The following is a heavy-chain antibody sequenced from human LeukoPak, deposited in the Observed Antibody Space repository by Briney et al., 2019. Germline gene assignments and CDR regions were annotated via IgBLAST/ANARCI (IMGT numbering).Heavy chain of an antibody. V-gene: IGHV3-48*01. CDR2: ITSSSTTK. D-gene: IGHD2-2*02. CDR3: ASLGCSSTYCDNY. CDR1: GFTFSSYS. J-gene: IGHJ4*02. Sequence: PGGSLRLSCAASGFTFSSYSMNWVRQAPGKGLEWISYITSSSTTKYYAESVKGRFTISRDNGKNLLSLQMNSLRVEDTAVYYCASLGCSSTYCDNYWGQGTLVTVSS.